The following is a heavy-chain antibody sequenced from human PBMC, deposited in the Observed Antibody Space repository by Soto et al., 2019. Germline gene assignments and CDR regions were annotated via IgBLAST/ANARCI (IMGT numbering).Heavy chain of an antibody. V-gene: IGHV1-69*13. CDR1: GGTFSSYA. CDR2: ITPMFGTT. Sequence: GASVKVSCKASGGTFSSYAVSWVRQAPGQGLEWMGTITPMFGTTNYAQKFQGGLTITADESSSTAYMELSSLRSEDTAVYYCARDFCSGGSCYGALYHYYGMDVWGQGTTVTVSS. D-gene: IGHD2-15*01. J-gene: IGHJ6*02. CDR3: ARDFCSGGSCYGALYHYYGMDV.